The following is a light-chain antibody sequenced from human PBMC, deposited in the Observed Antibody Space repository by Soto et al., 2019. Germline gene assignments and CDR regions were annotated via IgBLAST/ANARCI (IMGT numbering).Light chain of an antibody. V-gene: IGLV1-40*01. J-gene: IGLJ1*01. Sequence: QSVLTQPPSVSGAPGQRVTTSCTGSSSNIGAGYDVHWYQQLPGTAPKLLIYGSTNRPSGVPDRFSGSKSGTSASLAITGLQAEDEADYYCAAWDDSLSGYVFGTGTKV. CDR1: SSNIGAGYD. CDR2: GST. CDR3: AAWDDSLSGYV.